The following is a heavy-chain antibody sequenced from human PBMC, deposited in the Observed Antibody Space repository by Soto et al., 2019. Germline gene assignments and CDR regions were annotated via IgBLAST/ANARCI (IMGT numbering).Heavy chain of an antibody. Sequence: EVQLLESGGGLVQPGGSLRLSCAASGFTFSSYAMSWVRQAPGKGLEWVSAISGSGGSTYHADSVKGRFTISRDNSKNTLYLQMNSRRAEDTAVYFCAKMKSGSYRPPFDYWGQGILVTVSS. CDR2: ISGSGGST. D-gene: IGHD1-26*01. V-gene: IGHV3-23*01. CDR1: GFTFSSYA. J-gene: IGHJ4*02. CDR3: AKMKSGSYRPPFDY.